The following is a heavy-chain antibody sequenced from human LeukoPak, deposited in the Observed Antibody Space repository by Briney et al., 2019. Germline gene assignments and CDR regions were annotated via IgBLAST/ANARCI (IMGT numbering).Heavy chain of an antibody. CDR1: GFTFSSYG. CDR2: ISYDGSNK. CDR3: AKSSIAAAGVCDY. J-gene: IGHJ4*02. D-gene: IGHD6-13*01. V-gene: IGHV3-30*18. Sequence: GGSLRLSCAASGFTFSSYGMHGVRQAPGKGLEWVAVISYDGSNKYYADSVKGRFTISRDNSKNTLYLRMNSLRAEDTAVYYCAKSSIAAAGVCDYWGQGTLVTVSS.